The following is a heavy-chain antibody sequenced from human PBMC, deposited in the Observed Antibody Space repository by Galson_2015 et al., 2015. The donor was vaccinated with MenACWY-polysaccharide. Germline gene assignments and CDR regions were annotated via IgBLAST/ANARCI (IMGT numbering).Heavy chain of an antibody. CDR1: GFTFSNYW. Sequence: SLRLSCAGSGFTFSNYWMSWVRQAPGKGLEWVANLKGDGSETYHVDSVKGRFTISRDNAKNSLSLQMNSLRGEDTAMYYCTRDEVWGHGTMVPVSS. CDR3: TRDEV. V-gene: IGHV3-7*01. J-gene: IGHJ3*01. CDR2: LKGDGSET.